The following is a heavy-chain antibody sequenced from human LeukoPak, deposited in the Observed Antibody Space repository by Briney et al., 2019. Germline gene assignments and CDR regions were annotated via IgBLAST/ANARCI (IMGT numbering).Heavy chain of an antibody. J-gene: IGHJ4*02. CDR2: IYPGDSDT. CDR1: YW. CDR3: ARHHDYGDYVDY. V-gene: IGHV5-51*01. Sequence: YWSWIRQPPGKGLEWMGIIYPGDSDTRYSPSFQGQVTISADKSISTAYLQWSSLKASDTAMYYCARHHDYGDYVDYWGQGTLVTVSS. D-gene: IGHD4-17*01.